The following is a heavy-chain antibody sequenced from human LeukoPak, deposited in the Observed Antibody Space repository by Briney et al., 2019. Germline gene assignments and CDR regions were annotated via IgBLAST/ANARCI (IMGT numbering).Heavy chain of an antibody. CDR1: GFIFSGYA. V-gene: IGHV3-30*18. Sequence: PGGSLRLSCAASGFIFSGYAVHWVRQAPGKGLEWVATISSDGNNKYYRESVRGRFAISRDNSKSTVYLQMNSLRAEDAAVYYCAKDGYQTSGTYYDFWGQGTLVTVSS. D-gene: IGHD3-10*01. J-gene: IGHJ4*02. CDR3: AKDGYQTSGTYYDF. CDR2: ISSDGNNK.